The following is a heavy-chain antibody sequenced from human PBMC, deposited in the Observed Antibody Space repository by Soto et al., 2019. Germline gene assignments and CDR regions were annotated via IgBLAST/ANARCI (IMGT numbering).Heavy chain of an antibody. Sequence: QVQLQESGPGLVKPSETLSLTCTVSDDSSSSYKWSWIRQPPGRRLEWIGYIDSNGGTSYNPSLQSRVTITIDTSTKPVSLKLRSVTAADTAVYYCVRQGFGRLHGLVDVWGQGTTVTVSS. D-gene: IGHD3-10*01. CDR1: DDSSSSYK. J-gene: IGHJ6*02. CDR3: VRQGFGRLHGLVDV. V-gene: IGHV4-59*08. CDR2: IDSNGGT.